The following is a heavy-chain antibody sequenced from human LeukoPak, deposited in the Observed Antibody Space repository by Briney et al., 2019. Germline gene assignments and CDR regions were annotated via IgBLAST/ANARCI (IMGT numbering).Heavy chain of an antibody. CDR3: AKDSFESPYCSGGSCYSVWFDP. V-gene: IGHV3-23*01. CDR1: GFTFSSYA. CDR2: ISGSGGST. Sequence: PGGSLRLSCAASGFTFSSYAMSWVRQAPGKGLEWVSAISGSGGSTYYADSVKGRFTISRDNSKNTLYLQMNSLRAEDTAVYYCAKDSFESPYCSGGSCYSVWFDPWGQGTLVTVSS. J-gene: IGHJ5*02. D-gene: IGHD2-15*01.